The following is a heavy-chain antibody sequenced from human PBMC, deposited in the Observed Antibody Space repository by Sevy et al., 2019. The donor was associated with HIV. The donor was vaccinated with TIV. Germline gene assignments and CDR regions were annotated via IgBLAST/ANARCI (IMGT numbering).Heavy chain of an antibody. Sequence: SETLSLTCAVSGYSISSGYYWGWFRQPPGKGLEWIGSMYHSGSTYYNPSLKSRGIISVDMSKNQFSLNLSAVTAADTAVYYCARGGSSAWYSGSDSWGQRTLVTVSS. J-gene: IGHJ5*01. CDR2: MYHSGST. D-gene: IGHD6-19*01. V-gene: IGHV4-38-2*01. CDR3: ARGGSSAWYSGSDS. CDR1: GYSISSGYY.